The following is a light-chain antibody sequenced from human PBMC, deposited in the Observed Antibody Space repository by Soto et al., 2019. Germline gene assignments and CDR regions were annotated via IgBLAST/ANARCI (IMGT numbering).Light chain of an antibody. Sequence: DIQMTQSPSTLSASVGDRVTITCRASQSISTWLAWYQQKPGKAPNLLIYKASRSESGVPSKFSGSGSGTEFTLTISSLQPDDLGTYYCKQYSNDPYTFGQGTKVDIK. CDR3: KQYSNDPYT. CDR2: KAS. CDR1: QSISTW. J-gene: IGKJ2*01. V-gene: IGKV1-5*03.